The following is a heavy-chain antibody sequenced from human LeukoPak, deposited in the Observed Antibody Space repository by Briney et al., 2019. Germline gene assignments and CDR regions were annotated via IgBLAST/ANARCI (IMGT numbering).Heavy chain of an antibody. CDR1: GYSIKNGYY. Sequence: SETLSLTCSVSGYSIKNGYYWAWIRQSPVKGLEWIGTVYLTGSTSYNPSLRGRVTMSVDTSKNQFSLKLSSVTAADTAVYYCARGRGEYSSSSVSYYFDYWGQGTLVTVSS. CDR3: ARGRGEYSSSSVSYYFDY. CDR2: VYLTGST. J-gene: IGHJ4*02. D-gene: IGHD6-6*01. V-gene: IGHV4-38-2*02.